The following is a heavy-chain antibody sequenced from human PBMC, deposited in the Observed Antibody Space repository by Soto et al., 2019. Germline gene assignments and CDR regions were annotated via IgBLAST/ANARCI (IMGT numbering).Heavy chain of an antibody. CDR3: ARTNGGVIVRGCYYYMDV. V-gene: IGHV1-8*01. J-gene: IGHJ6*03. CDR1: GYTFTSYD. CDR2: MNPNSGNT. Sequence: ASVKVSCKASGYTFTSYDINWVRQATGQGLEWMGWMNPNSGNTGYAQKFQGRVTMTRNTSISTAYMELSSLRSEDTAVYYCARTNGGVIVRGCYYYMDVWGKGTTVTVSS. D-gene: IGHD3-16*02.